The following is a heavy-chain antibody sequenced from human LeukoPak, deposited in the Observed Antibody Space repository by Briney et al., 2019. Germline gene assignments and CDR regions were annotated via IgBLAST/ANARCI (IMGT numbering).Heavy chain of an antibody. CDR3: ARTPACITMIVVVHPYFDY. V-gene: IGHV4-31*03. J-gene: IGHJ4*02. D-gene: IGHD3-22*01. CDR2: IYYSGST. Sequence: SETLSLTCTVSGGSISSGGYYWSWIRQHPGKGLEWIGYIYYSGSTYYNPSLKSRVTISVDTSKNQFSLKLSSVTAADTAVYYCARTPACITMIVVVHPYFDYWGQGTLVTVSS. CDR1: GGSISSGGYY.